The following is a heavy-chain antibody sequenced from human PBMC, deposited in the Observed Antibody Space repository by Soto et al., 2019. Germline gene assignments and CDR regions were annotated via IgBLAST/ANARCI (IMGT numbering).Heavy chain of an antibody. CDR2: IYGGGTT. J-gene: IGHJ4*02. Sequence: EVQLVESGGGLMQPGGSLRLSCAASGFAVSSKYMTWVRQAPGKGLEWVSVIYGGGTTYYADSVKGRFTITRDTSKNTLYLQMNSLSAEATAVYYCVQTTGWPGFDFWRQRTLVTVSS. D-gene: IGHD6-19*01. CDR3: VQTTGWPGFDF. CDR1: GFAVSSKY. V-gene: IGHV3-53*01.